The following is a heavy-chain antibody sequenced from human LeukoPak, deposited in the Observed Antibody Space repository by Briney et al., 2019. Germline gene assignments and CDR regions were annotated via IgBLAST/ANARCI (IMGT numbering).Heavy chain of an antibody. CDR2: ISSSGSTI. V-gene: IGHV3-48*03. Sequence: GGSLRLSCAASGFTFSSYEMSWVRQAPGKGLEWVSYISSSGSTIYYADSVKGRFTISRDNANNSLYLQMNSLRVEDTAVYYCARDGSKGYYIDYWGQGTLVTVSS. CDR1: GFTFSSYE. CDR3: ARDGSKGYYIDY. J-gene: IGHJ4*02. D-gene: IGHD5-24*01.